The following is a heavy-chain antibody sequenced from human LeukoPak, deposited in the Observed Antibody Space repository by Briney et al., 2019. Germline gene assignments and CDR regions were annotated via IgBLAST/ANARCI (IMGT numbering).Heavy chain of an antibody. D-gene: IGHD6-13*01. CDR3: AKRFSSTWYQFDY. V-gene: IGHV3-30*18. J-gene: IGHJ4*02. CDR1: GFTFSSYA. CDR2: ISYDGGNK. Sequence: GGSLRLSCAASGFTFSSYAMHWARQAPGKGLEWVAVISYDGGNKFYADSVKGRFTISRDNSKNALYLQMNSLRAEDTAVYYCAKRFSSTWYQFDYWGQGTLVTVSS.